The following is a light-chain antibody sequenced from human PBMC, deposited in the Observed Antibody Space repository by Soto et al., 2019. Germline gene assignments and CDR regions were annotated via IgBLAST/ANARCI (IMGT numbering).Light chain of an antibody. V-gene: IGLV2-8*01. J-gene: IGLJ1*01. CDR2: EVS. CDR3: SSYAGSNRV. Sequence: SVLAQPPSTSGSPGQSVTISRTGTISDVGGYNYVSWYQQHPGKAPKLMIYEVSKRPSGVPDRFSGSKSGHPASLTVSGLHADDEADYYCSSYAGSNRVYGTGTKVTVL. CDR1: ISDVGGYNY.